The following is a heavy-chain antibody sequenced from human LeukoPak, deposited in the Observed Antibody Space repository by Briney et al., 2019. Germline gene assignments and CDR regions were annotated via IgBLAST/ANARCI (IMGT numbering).Heavy chain of an antibody. D-gene: IGHD1-1*01. CDR2: INPDESST. CDR3: ARGGLEPVDY. Sequence: AGGSLRLSCAASGFTFSTYWMHWVRQAPGKGLVWVSRINPDESSTSYADSVKGRFTISRDNAKNTLYVQLSSLRDDDTAVYYCARGGLEPVDYWGQGTLVTVSS. J-gene: IGHJ4*02. V-gene: IGHV3-74*01. CDR1: GFTFSTYW.